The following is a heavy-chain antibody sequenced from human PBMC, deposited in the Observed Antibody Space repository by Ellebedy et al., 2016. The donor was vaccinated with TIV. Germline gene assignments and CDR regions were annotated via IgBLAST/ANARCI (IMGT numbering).Heavy chain of an antibody. CDR1: GFTFSSYW. D-gene: IGHD5-24*01. V-gene: IGHV3-7*03. Sequence: GGSLRLSCAASGFTFSSYWMSWVRQAPGKGLEWVANIKQDGSEKYYVDSVKGRFTISRDNAKNSLYLQMNSLRHDDTAVYYCARDPVGRGVNYFGPWGQGTLVTVSS. CDR3: ARDPVGRGVNYFGP. CDR2: IKQDGSEK. J-gene: IGHJ5*02.